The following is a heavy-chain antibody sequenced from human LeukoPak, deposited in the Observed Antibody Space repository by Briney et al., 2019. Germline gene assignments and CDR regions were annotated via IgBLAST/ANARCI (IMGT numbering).Heavy chain of an antibody. CDR3: ARVRVLRFLEWLLIY. D-gene: IGHD3-3*01. Sequence: ASVKVSCKASGYTFTCYYMHWVRQAPGQGLEWMGWINPNSGGTNYVQKFQGRVTMTRDTSISTAYMELSRLRSDDTAVYYCARVRVLRFLEWLLIYWGQGTLVTVSS. CDR1: GYTFTCYY. CDR2: INPNSGGT. J-gene: IGHJ4*02. V-gene: IGHV1-2*02.